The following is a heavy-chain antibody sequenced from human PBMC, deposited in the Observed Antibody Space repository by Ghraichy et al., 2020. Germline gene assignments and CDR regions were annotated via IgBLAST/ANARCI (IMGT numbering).Heavy chain of an antibody. CDR2: IYYSGST. V-gene: IGHV4-39*01. D-gene: IGHD3-16*01. J-gene: IGHJ2*01. Sequence: SETLSLTCTVSGGSISSSSYYWGWIRQPPGKGLEWIGSIYYSGSTYYNPSLKSRVTISVDTSKNQFSLKLSSVTAADTAVYYCARRRGSYWYFDLWGRGTLVTVSS. CDR3: ARRRGSYWYFDL. CDR1: GGSISSSSYY.